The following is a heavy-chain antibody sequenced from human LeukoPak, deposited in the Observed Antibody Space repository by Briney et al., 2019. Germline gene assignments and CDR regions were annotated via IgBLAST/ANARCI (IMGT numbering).Heavy chain of an antibody. CDR2: TVGGGSPNT. CDR3: AKWGCSGGSCYPFDY. V-gene: IGHV3-23*01. Sequence: PGGSLRLSCAASGFYFANYAMSWVRQAPGKGLEWVSATVGGGSPNTYHADSVKGRFTISRDNSKNTLFLQMNSLRAEDTAVYYCAKWGCSGGSCYPFDYWGQGTLVTVSS. D-gene: IGHD2-15*01. J-gene: IGHJ4*02. CDR1: GFYFANYA.